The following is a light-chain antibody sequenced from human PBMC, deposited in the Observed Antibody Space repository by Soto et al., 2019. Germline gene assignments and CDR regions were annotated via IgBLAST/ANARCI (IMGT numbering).Light chain of an antibody. Sequence: DVQLTQSPSTLPASVGDRVAITCQANKNIFNYLNWFQQRPGKAPQLLISDASHLEPGVPSRFSGQRSGTDFTLSINDLQPEDFAPDVCQPYDDLPLTFGGGTRVEV. CDR2: DAS. J-gene: IGKJ4*01. CDR3: QPYDDLPLT. V-gene: IGKV1-33*01. CDR1: KNIFNY.